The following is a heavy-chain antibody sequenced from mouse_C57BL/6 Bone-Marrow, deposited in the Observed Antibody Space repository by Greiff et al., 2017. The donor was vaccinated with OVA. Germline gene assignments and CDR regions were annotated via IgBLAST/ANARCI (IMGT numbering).Heavy chain of an antibody. V-gene: IGHV1-81*01. CDR2: LYPRSGNT. J-gene: IGHJ4*01. CDR1: GYTFTSYG. Sequence: QVQLQQSGAELARPGASVKLSCKASGYTFTSYGISWVKQRTGQGLEWIGELYPRSGNTYYNEKFKGKATLTADKSSSTAYMELRSLTSEDSAVYFCARFAYYYGSRGYAMDYWGQGTSVTVSS. CDR3: ARFAYYYGSRGYAMDY. D-gene: IGHD1-1*01.